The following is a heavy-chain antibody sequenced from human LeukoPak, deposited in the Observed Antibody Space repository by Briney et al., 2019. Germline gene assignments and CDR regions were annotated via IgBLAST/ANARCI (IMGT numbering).Heavy chain of an antibody. CDR2: ISSSSSYI. V-gene: IGHV3-21*01. Sequence: GGSLRLSCAASGFTFSSYSMNWVRQAPGKGLEWVSSISSSSSYIYYADSVKGRFTISRDNAKNSLYLQMNSLRAEDTAVYYCARDEDTRGDFDYWGQGTLVTVSS. D-gene: IGHD2-15*01. CDR3: ARDEDTRGDFDY. J-gene: IGHJ4*02. CDR1: GFTFSSYS.